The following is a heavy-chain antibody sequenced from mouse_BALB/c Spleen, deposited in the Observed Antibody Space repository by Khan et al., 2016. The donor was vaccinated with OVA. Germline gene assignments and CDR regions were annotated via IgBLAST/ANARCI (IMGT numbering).Heavy chain of an antibody. D-gene: IGHD1-1*01. Sequence: QIQLVQSGAELARPGASVKMSCKASGYTFTGYSMHWIKQRPGQGLEWIGYISPSNAYTNYNQTFKDKATLTADKSSSTDYMQLSSLTSEDSAVYYCARDFHYCGSRGAVDYWGQGTSVTVSS. V-gene: IGHV1-4*01. CDR3: ARDFHYCGSRGAVDY. CDR1: GYTFTGYS. CDR2: ISPSNAYT. J-gene: IGHJ4*01.